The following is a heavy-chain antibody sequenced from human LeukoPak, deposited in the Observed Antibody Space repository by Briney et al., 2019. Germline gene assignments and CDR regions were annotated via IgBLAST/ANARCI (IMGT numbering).Heavy chain of an antibody. D-gene: IGHD3-22*01. CDR2: IYYSGNA. Sequence: SETLSLTCTVSGASITIYYWTWIRQPPGKGLEWIGDIYYSGNANYNPSLKSRVTISLDTPKKQFSLKLSSVTSADTAVYYCARGGSSGYFYPLLDYWGQGTLVTVSS. CDR1: GASITIYY. CDR3: ARGGSSGYFYPLLDY. J-gene: IGHJ4*02. V-gene: IGHV4-59*01.